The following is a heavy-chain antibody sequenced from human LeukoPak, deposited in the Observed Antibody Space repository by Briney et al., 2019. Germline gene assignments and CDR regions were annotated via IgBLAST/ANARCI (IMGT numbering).Heavy chain of an antibody. J-gene: IGHJ6*02. CDR1: GGSFSGYY. V-gene: IGHV4-34*01. CDR3: ASLRIYSIYYYYGMDV. CDR2: INHSGST. D-gene: IGHD5-18*01. Sequence: PSETLSLTCAVYGGSFSGYYWSWIRQPQAPGLERIGEINHSGSTNYNPSLKSRVTISVDTSKNQFSLKLSSVTAADTAVYYCASLRIYSIYYYYGMDVWGQGTTVTVSS.